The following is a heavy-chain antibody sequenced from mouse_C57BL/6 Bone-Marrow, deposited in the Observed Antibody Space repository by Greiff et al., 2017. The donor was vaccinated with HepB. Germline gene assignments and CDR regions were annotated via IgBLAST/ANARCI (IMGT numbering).Heavy chain of an antibody. V-gene: IGHV1-50*01. CDR1: GYTFTSYW. D-gene: IGHD2-13*01. CDR2: IDPSDSYT. J-gene: IGHJ3*01. Sequence: QVQLQQPGAELVKPGASVKLSCKASGYTFTSYWMQWVKQRPGQGLEWIGEIDPSDSYTNYNQKFKGKATLTVDTSSSTAYMQLSSLTSEDSAVYYCASYYADYLAYWGQGTLVTVSA. CDR3: ASYYADYLAY.